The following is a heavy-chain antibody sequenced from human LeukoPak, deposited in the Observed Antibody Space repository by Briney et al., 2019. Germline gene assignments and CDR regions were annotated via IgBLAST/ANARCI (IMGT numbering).Heavy chain of an antibody. Sequence: GGSLRLSCAASGFTFSNAWMSWVRQAPGKGLEWVGRIKTNTGGGTADYAAPVKGRFTISRDDSKNTLYLQMNSLKTEDTAVYYCTTDPYVGVHFDYWGQGTMVTVSS. CDR3: TTDPYVGVHFDY. J-gene: IGHJ4*02. V-gene: IGHV3-15*01. CDR1: GFTFSNAW. D-gene: IGHD1-26*01. CDR2: IKTNTGGGTA.